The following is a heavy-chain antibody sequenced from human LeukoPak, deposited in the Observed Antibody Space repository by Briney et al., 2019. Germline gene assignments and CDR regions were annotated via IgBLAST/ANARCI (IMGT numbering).Heavy chain of an antibody. CDR3: ARGGEYETILRYFDWYPPSAGFDY. Sequence: ASVKVSCKASGYTFTSYYMHWVRQAPGQGLEWMGWINPNSGGTNYAQKFQGRVTMTRDTSISTAYMELSRLRSDDTAVYYCARGGEYETILRYFDWYPPSAGFDYWGQGTLVTVSS. D-gene: IGHD3-9*01. V-gene: IGHV1-2*02. CDR2: INPNSGGT. CDR1: GYTFTSYY. J-gene: IGHJ4*02.